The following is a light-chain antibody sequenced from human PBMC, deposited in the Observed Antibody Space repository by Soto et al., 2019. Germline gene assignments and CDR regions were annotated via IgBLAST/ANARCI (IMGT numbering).Light chain of an antibody. V-gene: IGLV2-8*01. CDR3: SSYAGSLVV. Sequence: QSALTQPPSASGSPGQSVTISCTGTSSDVGGYNYVSWYQQHPGKAPKLMIYEVSKRPSGVPDRFSGSKSGNTASLTVSGLQAEDEADYYCSSYAGSLVVFGGGTEVTVL. J-gene: IGLJ2*01. CDR2: EVS. CDR1: SSDVGGYNY.